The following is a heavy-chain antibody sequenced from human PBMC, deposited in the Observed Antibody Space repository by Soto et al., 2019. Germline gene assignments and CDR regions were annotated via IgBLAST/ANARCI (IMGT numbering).Heavy chain of an antibody. Sequence: SETLSLTCTVSGGSISSGGYYWSWIRQHPGKGLEWIGYIYYSGSTYYNPSLKSRVTISVDTSKNQFSLKLSSVTAADTAVYYCARGPVYYYYMDVWGKGTTVTVSS. J-gene: IGHJ6*03. CDR3: ARGPVYYYYMDV. V-gene: IGHV4-31*03. CDR2: IYYSGST. CDR1: GGSISSGGYY.